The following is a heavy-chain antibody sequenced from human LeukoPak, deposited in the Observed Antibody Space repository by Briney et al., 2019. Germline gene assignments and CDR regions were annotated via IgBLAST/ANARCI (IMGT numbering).Heavy chain of an antibody. Sequence: PSETLSLTCTVSGGSISSSSYYWGWIRQPPGKGLEWIGSIYYSGSTYYNPSLKSRVTISVDTSKNQFSLKLSSVTAADAAVYYCATFVYYYGMDVWGQGTTVTVSS. CDR2: IYYSGST. CDR1: GGSISSSSYY. J-gene: IGHJ6*02. CDR3: ATFVYYYGMDV. V-gene: IGHV4-39*01.